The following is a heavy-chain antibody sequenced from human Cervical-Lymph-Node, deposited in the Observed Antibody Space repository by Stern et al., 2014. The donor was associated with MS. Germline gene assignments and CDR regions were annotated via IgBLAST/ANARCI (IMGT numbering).Heavy chain of an antibody. CDR3: AKDKVAASPRGMDV. D-gene: IGHD6-6*01. J-gene: IGHJ6*02. CDR2: ISWNSGSI. CDR1: GFTFDDYA. Sequence: QLVQSGGGLVQPGRSLRLSCAASGFTFDDYAMHWVRQAPGKGLEWVSGISWNSGSIGYADSVKGRFTISRDNAKNSLYLQMNSLRAEDTALYYCAKDKVAASPRGMDVWGQGTTVTVSS. V-gene: IGHV3-9*01.